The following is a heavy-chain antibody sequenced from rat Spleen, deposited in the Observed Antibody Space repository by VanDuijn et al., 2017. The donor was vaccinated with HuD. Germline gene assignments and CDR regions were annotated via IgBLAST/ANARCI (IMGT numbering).Heavy chain of an antibody. V-gene: IGHV4-2*01. CDR1: GFNFNDHW. Sequence: EVKLVESGGGLVQPGRSLKLSCAASGFNFNDHWMGWVRQAPGKGLEWIGEINKDSRTIKYSPSLKDKFTISRDNAQNTLYLQMSKLGSEDTGTYYCAREELGVRDWGQGVMVTVSS. CDR2: INKDSRTI. D-gene: IGHD4-3*01. J-gene: IGHJ2*01. CDR3: AREELGVRD.